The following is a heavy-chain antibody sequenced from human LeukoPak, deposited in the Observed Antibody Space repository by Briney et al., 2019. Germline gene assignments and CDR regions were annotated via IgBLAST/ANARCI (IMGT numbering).Heavy chain of an antibody. V-gene: IGHV4-59*01. CDR3: ARARSYLDAFDI. Sequence: SETLSLTCSVPGGSINSGLWGWIRQPPARRLEWSGLLYPSGSTNYNPYLQSRVTISVDTSRTQFSLKLSSVTAADTAVYYCARARSYLDAFDIWGQGTMVTVSS. D-gene: IGHD1-26*01. CDR2: LYPSGST. J-gene: IGHJ3*02. CDR1: GGSINSGL.